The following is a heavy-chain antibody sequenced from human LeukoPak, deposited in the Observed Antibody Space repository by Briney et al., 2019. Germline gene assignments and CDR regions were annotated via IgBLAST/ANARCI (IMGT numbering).Heavy chain of an antibody. Sequence: ASVKVSCKASGCTFTSYGISWVRQAPGQGLEWMGWISAYNGNTSYAQKLQGRVTMTTDTSTSTAYMELRSLRSDDTAVYYCARDLVDTAMVTSDYWGQGTLVTVSS. CDR2: ISAYNGNT. CDR3: ARDLVDTAMVTSDY. D-gene: IGHD5-18*01. J-gene: IGHJ4*02. V-gene: IGHV1-18*01. CDR1: GCTFTSYG.